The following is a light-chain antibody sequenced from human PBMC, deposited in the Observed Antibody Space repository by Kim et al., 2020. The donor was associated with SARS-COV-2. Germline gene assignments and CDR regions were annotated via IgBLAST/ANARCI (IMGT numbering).Light chain of an antibody. J-gene: IGLJ2*01. CDR3: SSYAGSNNVV. Sequence: QSVPISCTGTSSDVVSYNYVSWDQQHPGKAPKLMMYEVSKRPSGVPDRFSGSKSGNAASLTVSGLQAEDEADYYCSSYAGSNNVVFGGGTQLTVL. CDR1: SSDVVSYNY. V-gene: IGLV2-8*01. CDR2: EVS.